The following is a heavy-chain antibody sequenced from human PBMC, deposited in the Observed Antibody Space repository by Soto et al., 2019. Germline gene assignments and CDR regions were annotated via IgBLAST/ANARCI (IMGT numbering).Heavy chain of an antibody. Sequence: ASVKVSCKASGYTFTDYYIHWVRHAPGQGLQWMGWINPNSGGTNYAQKFQGRVTMTRDTSISTAYMELSRLRSDDTAVYYCSRSPPGDSKTNWFDPWGQGTLLTV. D-gene: IGHD4-4*01. CDR3: SRSPPGDSKTNWFDP. V-gene: IGHV1-2*02. J-gene: IGHJ5*02. CDR1: GYTFTDYY. CDR2: INPNSGGT.